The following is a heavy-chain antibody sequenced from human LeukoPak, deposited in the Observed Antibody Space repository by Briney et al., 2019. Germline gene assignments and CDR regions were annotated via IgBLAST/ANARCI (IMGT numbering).Heavy chain of an antibody. CDR2: IYTSGST. CDR3: ARAPILWFGEFDNYYYYYYMDV. J-gene: IGHJ6*03. V-gene: IGHV4-38-2*01. CDR1: GYSISSGSY. Sequence: SETLSLTCAVSGYSISSGSYWGWVRQPPGKGLEWIGRIYTSGSTNYNPSLKSRVTMSVDTSKNQFSLKLSSVTAADTAVYYCARAPILWFGEFDNYYYYYYMDVWGKGTTVTVSS. D-gene: IGHD3-10*01.